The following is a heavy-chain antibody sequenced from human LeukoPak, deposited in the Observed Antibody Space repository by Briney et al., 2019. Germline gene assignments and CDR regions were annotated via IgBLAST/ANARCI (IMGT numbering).Heavy chain of an antibody. CDR1: GYTFTGYH. CDR3: ARDYCSSTSCLFDY. Sequence: ASVKVCCTASGYTFTGYHMHWVRQAPGQGLEWMGRINPNSGDTNYAQKFQGRGTMTRDTSISTAYMELGRLRSDDTAVYYCARDYCSSTSCLFDYWGQGTLVTVSS. CDR2: INPNSGDT. D-gene: IGHD2-2*01. V-gene: IGHV1-2*06. J-gene: IGHJ4*02.